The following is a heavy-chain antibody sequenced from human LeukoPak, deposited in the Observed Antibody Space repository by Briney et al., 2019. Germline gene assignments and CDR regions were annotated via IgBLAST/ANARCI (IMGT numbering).Heavy chain of an antibody. V-gene: IGHV4-59*01. Sequence: PSETLSLTCAVYGGSFSGYYWSWIRQPPGQGLEWIGYVYHTGHTHYSPSLKSRVTVSLDTSRNQVSLILSSVTAADTAVYYCARHRFGHLFDYWGQGTLVFVSS. D-gene: IGHD3-16*01. CDR3: ARHRFGHLFDY. CDR2: VYHTGHT. J-gene: IGHJ4*02. CDR1: GGSFSGYY.